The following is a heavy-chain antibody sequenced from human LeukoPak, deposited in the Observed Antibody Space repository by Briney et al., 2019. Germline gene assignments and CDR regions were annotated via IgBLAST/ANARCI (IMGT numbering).Heavy chain of an antibody. D-gene: IGHD6-19*01. CDR3: ARELAVAGTGYFDY. Sequence: SETLSLTCTVSGGSISSGDYYWSWIRQPPGKGLEWIGYIYYSGSTNYNPSLKSRVTISVDTSKNQFSLKLSSVTAADTAVYYCARELAVAGTGYFDYWGQGTLVTVSS. CDR1: GGSISSGDYY. J-gene: IGHJ4*02. V-gene: IGHV4-61*08. CDR2: IYYSGST.